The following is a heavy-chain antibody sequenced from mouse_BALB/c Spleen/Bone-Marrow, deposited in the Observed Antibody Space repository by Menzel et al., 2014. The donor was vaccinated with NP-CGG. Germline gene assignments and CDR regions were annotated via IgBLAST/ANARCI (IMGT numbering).Heavy chain of an antibody. CDR2: IDPANDNS. Sequence: EVHLVESGAELVKPGASVKLSCAASGFNIKDTFIHWVKQRPEQGLEWIGSIDPANDNSKFDPKFQGKATLTADTSSNTAYLQLSSLTSEDTAVYFCTRNYVSHYFDYWGQGTTLTVSS. CDR1: GFNIKDTF. D-gene: IGHD1-1*01. J-gene: IGHJ2*01. CDR3: TRNYVSHYFDY. V-gene: IGHV14-3*02.